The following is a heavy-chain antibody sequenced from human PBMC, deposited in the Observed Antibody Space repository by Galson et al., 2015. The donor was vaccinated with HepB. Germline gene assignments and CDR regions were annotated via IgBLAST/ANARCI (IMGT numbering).Heavy chain of an antibody. J-gene: IGHJ3*02. CDR1: GYTLTELS. CDR2: SDPEDGET. V-gene: IGHV1-24*01. CDR3: ATEQLVLGPWVAFDI. Sequence: SVKVSCKVSGYTLTELSMHWVRQAPGKGLEWMGGSDPEDGETIYAQKFQGRVTMTEDTSTDTAYMELSSLRSEDTAVYYCATEQLVLGPWVAFDIWGQGTMVTVSS. D-gene: IGHD6-13*01.